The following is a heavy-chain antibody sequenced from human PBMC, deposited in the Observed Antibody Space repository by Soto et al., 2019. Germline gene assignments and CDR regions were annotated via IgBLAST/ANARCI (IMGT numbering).Heavy chain of an antibody. Sequence: QVQLVESGGGVVQPGRSLRLSCAASGFTFSSYGMHWVRQAPGEGLEWVAVISYDGSNKYYADSVKGRFTISRDNSKNTLYLQMNSLRAEDTAVYYCAKDRVVEVLLWFGELPRTFDYWGQGTLVTVSS. CDR3: AKDRVVEVLLWFGELPRTFDY. CDR1: GFTFSSYG. D-gene: IGHD3-10*01. CDR2: ISYDGSNK. J-gene: IGHJ4*02. V-gene: IGHV3-30*18.